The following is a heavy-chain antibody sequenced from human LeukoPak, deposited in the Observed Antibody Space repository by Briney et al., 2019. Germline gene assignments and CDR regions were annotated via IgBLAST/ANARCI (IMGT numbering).Heavy chain of an antibody. CDR1: GYSFTSYW. CDR2: IYPGDSDT. J-gene: IGHJ6*03. Sequence: GESLKISCKGSGYSFTSYWIGWVRQMPGKGLEWMGIIYPGDSDTRYSPSFQGQVTISADKSISTAYLQWSSLKASDTAMYYCARNLVATSTDYYYYYMDVWGKGTTVTVSS. V-gene: IGHV5-51*01. D-gene: IGHD5-12*01. CDR3: ARNLVATSTDYYYYYMDV.